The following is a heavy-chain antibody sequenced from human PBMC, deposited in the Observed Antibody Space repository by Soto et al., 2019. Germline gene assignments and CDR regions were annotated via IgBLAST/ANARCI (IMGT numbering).Heavy chain of an antibody. D-gene: IGHD7-27*01. V-gene: IGHV3-7*03. CDR1: GFTLSNYW. CDR3: VRELGLAY. J-gene: IGHJ4*02. Sequence: GGSLRLSCAATGFTLSNYWMTWVRQAPGKGLEWVANINKDGSQKNYVDSVKGRFTIARDNGQNSLSLQINSLRVEDTAVYYCVRELGLAYWGQGALVTVSS. CDR2: INKDGSQK.